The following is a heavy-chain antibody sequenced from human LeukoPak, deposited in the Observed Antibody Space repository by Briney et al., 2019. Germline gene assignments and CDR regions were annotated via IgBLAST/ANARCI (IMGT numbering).Heavy chain of an antibody. J-gene: IGHJ4*02. V-gene: IGHV5-10-1*01. D-gene: IGHD4-17*01. CDR1: GYSFTSYW. Sequence: RGESLKISCKGSGYSFTSYWISWVRQMPGKGLEWMGRIDPSDSYTNYSPSFQGHVTISADKSISTAYLQWSSLKASDTAMYYCARHWDYGVSLDYWGQGTLVTVSS. CDR2: IDPSDSYT. CDR3: ARHWDYGVSLDY.